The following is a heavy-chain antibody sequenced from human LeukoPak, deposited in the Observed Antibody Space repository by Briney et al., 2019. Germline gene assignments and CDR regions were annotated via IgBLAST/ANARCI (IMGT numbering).Heavy chain of an antibody. CDR1: GFTFSDYW. D-gene: IGHD3-3*01. CDR2: IKRDGSEK. Sequence: GGSLRLSCAASGFTFSDYWMSWVRQAPGKGLEWVANIKRDGSEKYYVDSVKGRFPISRDNAKNSLYLQMNSLRAEDTAVYYCARAVEKGPDYYYYGMDVWGQGTTVTVSS. CDR3: ARAVEKGPDYYYYGMDV. J-gene: IGHJ6*02. V-gene: IGHV3-7*01.